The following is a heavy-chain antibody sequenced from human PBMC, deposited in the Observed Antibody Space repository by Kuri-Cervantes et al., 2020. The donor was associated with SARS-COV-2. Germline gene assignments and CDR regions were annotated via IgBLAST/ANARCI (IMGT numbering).Heavy chain of an antibody. J-gene: IGHJ4*02. CDR3: ARGQQLVLLDY. CDR2: VYYSGTI. CDR1: GGSISGHY. V-gene: IGHV4-59*11. Sequence: SETLSLTCTVFGGSISGHYWSWIRQPPGKGLEWIGYVYYSGTISYNPSLKSRVTISVDTSKNQFSLNLNSVTAADTAVYYCARGQQLVLLDYWGQGTLVTVSS. D-gene: IGHD6-13*01.